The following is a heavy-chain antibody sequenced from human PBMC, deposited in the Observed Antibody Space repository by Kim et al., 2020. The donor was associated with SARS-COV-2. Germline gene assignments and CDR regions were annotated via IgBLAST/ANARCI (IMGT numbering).Heavy chain of an antibody. V-gene: IGHV3-15*01. CDR3: TTDLWFGEFPDAFDI. J-gene: IGHJ3*02. D-gene: IGHD3-10*01. CDR1: GFTFSNAW. Sequence: GSLRLSCAASGFTFSNAWMSWVRQAPGKGLEWVGRIKSKTDGGTTDYAAPVKGRFTISRDDSKNTLYLQMNSLKTEDTAVYYCTTDLWFGEFPDAFDIWGQGTMVTVSS. CDR2: IKSKTDGGTT.